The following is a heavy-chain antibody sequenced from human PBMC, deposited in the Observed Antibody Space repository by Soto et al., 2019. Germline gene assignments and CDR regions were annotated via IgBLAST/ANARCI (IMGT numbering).Heavy chain of an antibody. D-gene: IGHD3-22*01. J-gene: IGHJ3*02. CDR1: GFTFSKYA. CDR3: AKDRVPNDSSGYYYSWGASDI. V-gene: IGHV3-23*01. Sequence: PGGSLRLSCAASGFTFSKYAMTWARQAPGKGLEWVSAISYNGGGTYYVDSVKGRFTVSRDNSKNTLYLQMHSLRAEDTAVYYCAKDRVPNDSSGYYYSWGASDIWGQGTMVTVSS. CDR2: ISYNGGGT.